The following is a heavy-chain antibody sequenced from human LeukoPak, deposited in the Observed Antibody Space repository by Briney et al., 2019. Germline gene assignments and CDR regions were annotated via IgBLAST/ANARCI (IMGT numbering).Heavy chain of an antibody. CDR3: ARSAFRQQVEPFDY. CDR1: GGSISSYY. J-gene: IGHJ4*02. Sequence: SETLSLTCTVSGGSISSYYWGWIRQPPGKGLEWIGSIYYSGSTYYNPSLKSRVTISVDTSKNQFSLQLNSVTPEDTAVYYCARSAFRQQVEPFDYWGQGTLVTVSS. D-gene: IGHD6-13*01. CDR2: IYYSGST. V-gene: IGHV4-39*01.